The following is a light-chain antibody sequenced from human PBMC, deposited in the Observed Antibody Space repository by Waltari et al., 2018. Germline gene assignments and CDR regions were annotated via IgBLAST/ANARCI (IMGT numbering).Light chain of an antibody. Sequence: DIQMTQSPSTLSASVGDRVTITCRANQSISTWLAWYQQKPGKAPNLLIYKASSLESGVPSRFSGSGSGTEFTLTISSLQPDDFATFYCQQYNTYVTFGPGTKVDIK. CDR1: QSISTW. CDR3: QQYNTYVT. V-gene: IGKV1-5*03. CDR2: KAS. J-gene: IGKJ3*01.